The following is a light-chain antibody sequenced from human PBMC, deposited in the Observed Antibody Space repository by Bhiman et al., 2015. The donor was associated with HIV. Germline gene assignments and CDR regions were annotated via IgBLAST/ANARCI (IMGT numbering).Light chain of an antibody. J-gene: IGLJ3*02. CDR1: SSNIGSNT. CDR2: TNN. Sequence: QSVLTQPPSASGTPGQRVTISCSGSSSNIGSNTVNWYQQVPGTAPKLLIYTNNQRPSGVPDRFSGSKSGTSASLAISGLQSEDEADYHCAAWDDSLNGPLFGGGTKLTVL. V-gene: IGLV1-44*01. CDR3: AAWDDSLNGPL.